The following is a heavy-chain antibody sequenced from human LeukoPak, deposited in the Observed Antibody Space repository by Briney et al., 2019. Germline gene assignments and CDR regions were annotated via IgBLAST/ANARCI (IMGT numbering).Heavy chain of an antibody. V-gene: IGHV4-34*01. J-gene: IGHJ6*02. CDR1: GGSFSGYY. CDR3: ARGGLCRKHYYYYYGMDV. CDR2: INHSGST. Sequence: SETLSLTCAVYGGSFSGYYWSWIRQPPGKGLEWIGEINHSGSTNYNPSPKSRVTISVDTSKNQFSLKLSSVTAADTAVYYCARGGLCRKHYYYYYGMDVWGQGTTVTVSS.